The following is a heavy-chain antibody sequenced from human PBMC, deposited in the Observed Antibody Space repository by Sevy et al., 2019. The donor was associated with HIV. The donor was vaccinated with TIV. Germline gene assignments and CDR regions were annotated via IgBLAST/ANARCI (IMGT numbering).Heavy chain of an antibody. J-gene: IGHJ4*02. CDR2: IFHSGST. Sequence: SETLSLTCTVSGDSISSSNWWSWVRQPPGKGLEWIGEIFHSGSTNYNPSLKSRVTISVDKSKNQLSLRLSSVTAADTAVYYCARDPHYYDSRGYYQLFDYCGQGILVTVSS. V-gene: IGHV4-4*02. CDR1: GDSISSSNW. CDR3: ARDPHYYDSRGYYQLFDY. D-gene: IGHD3-22*01.